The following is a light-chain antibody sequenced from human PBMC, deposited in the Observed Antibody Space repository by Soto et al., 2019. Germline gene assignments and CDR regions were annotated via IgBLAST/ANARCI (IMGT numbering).Light chain of an antibody. CDR3: QQCRNWPYT. J-gene: IGKJ2*01. CDR1: PGVSRD. V-gene: IGKV3-15*01. CDR2: GAS. Sequence: ETVMTQSPGTLSVSVGGRVTLSCRARPGVSRDLAWYQQKSGQAPRLLVFGASTRATGIPARFSGSGTGTEFTLTISSLQSEDFAVYYCQQCRNWPYTFGQGTKLEIK.